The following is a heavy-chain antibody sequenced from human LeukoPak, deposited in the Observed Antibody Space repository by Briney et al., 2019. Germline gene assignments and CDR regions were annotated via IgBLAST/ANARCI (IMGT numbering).Heavy chain of an antibody. CDR1: GTTFSRYW. CDR3: ARDGTTIFGDLNWFDP. J-gene: IGHJ5*02. V-gene: IGHV3-7*01. Sequence: GGSLRLSCVDSGTTFSRYWMSWVRQDPGKGLEWVANIKQDGGEKYYVDSVKGRFTISRDNAKNSLYLQMNSLRAEDTAVYYCARDGTTIFGDLNWFDPWGQGTLVTVSS. D-gene: IGHD3-3*01. CDR2: IKQDGGEK.